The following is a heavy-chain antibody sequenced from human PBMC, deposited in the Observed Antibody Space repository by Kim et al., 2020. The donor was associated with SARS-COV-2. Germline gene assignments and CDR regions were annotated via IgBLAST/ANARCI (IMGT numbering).Heavy chain of an antibody. Sequence: SETLSLTCTVSGGSISSYYWSWIRQPPGKGLEWIGYIYYSGSTNYNPSLKSRVTISVDTSKNQFSLKLSSVTAADTAVYYCARANSKHYYDSSGYYFWPNYFDYWGQGTLVTVSS. CDR1: GGSISSYY. CDR3: ARANSKHYYDSSGYYFWPNYFDY. D-gene: IGHD3-22*01. J-gene: IGHJ4*02. CDR2: IYYSGST. V-gene: IGHV4-59*13.